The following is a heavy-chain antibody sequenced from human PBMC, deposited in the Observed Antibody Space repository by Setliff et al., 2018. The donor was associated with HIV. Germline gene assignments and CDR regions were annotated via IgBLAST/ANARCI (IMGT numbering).Heavy chain of an antibody. J-gene: IGHJ5*02. CDR3: ARRIDDSGSFPDKNWFDT. CDR2: IFSSGST. V-gene: IGHV4-4*09. Sequence: SETLSLTCTVSGDSISSYSWNWIRQSPGGGLEWIGFIFSSGSTKYNPSLQSRVTMSIDTSKNQFSLRLTSVTAADTAVYYCARRIDDSGSFPDKNWFDTWCQGSLVTVSS. D-gene: IGHD3-10*01. CDR1: GDSISSYS.